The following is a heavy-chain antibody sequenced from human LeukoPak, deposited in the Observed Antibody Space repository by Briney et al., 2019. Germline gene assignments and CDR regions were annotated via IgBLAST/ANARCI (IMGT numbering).Heavy chain of an antibody. D-gene: IGHD2-2*03. V-gene: IGHV1-2*02. CDR1: GYTFTDYY. CDR2: INPNSGGT. Sequence: ASVKVSCKASGYTFTDYYMHWVRQAPGQGLEWMGWINPNSGGTNYAQKFQGRVTMTRDTSISTAYMDLSRLRSDDTAVYFCARDVGYCRSTSCYAYLKTLNYFDYWGQGTLVTVSS. CDR3: ARDVGYCRSTSCYAYLKTLNYFDY. J-gene: IGHJ4*02.